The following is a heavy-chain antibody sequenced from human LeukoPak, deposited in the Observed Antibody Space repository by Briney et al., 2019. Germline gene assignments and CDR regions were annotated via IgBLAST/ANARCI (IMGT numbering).Heavy chain of an antibody. CDR3: AKGVDGSGWYYFDR. J-gene: IGHJ4*02. D-gene: IGHD6-19*01. V-gene: IGHV3-23*01. CDR1: GFTFSNYA. CDR2: ISGTGSKT. Sequence: GGSLRLSCAASGFTFSNYAMSWVRQAPGKGLEWVSTISGTGSKTYYADSVKGRFTISRDSSKNTLYLQRSSLRVEDTAVYYCAKGVDGSGWYYFDRWGQGTLVTVSS.